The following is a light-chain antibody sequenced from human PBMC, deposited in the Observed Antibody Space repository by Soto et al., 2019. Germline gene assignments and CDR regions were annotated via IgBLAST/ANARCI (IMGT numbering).Light chain of an antibody. V-gene: IGLV1-40*01. Sequence: QTVVTQPPSVSGAPGQRVTISCTGSSSNLGAGFDVHWYQQLPGTAPKLLISDNTNRPSGVPDRCSGSKSGTSASLAITGLQAEDEADYYCQSYDSSLSVSYVFGTGTKLTVL. CDR1: SSNLGAGFD. CDR3: QSYDSSLSVSYV. J-gene: IGLJ1*01. CDR2: DNT.